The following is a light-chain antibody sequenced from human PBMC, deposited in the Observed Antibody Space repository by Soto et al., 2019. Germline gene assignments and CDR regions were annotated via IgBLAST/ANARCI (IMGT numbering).Light chain of an antibody. Sequence: EIVMTQSPATLSVSPGKTATLSCRASQSVSSDLAWYQQRPGQAPRLLIYGASTRATGIPARFSGSGSGTEFTLTISRLQSEDFAVYYWQQYNNWPPVTFGQGSKLEIK. CDR2: GAS. V-gene: IGKV3-15*01. J-gene: IGKJ2*01. CDR1: QSVSSD. CDR3: QQYNNWPPVT.